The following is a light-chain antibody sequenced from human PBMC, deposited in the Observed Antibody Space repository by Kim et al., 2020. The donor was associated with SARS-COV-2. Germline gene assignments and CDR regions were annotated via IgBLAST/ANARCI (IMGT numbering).Light chain of an antibody. CDR1: QDISNY. J-gene: IGKJ1*01. Sequence: ASGGDRVTITGRASQDISNYLAWFQLKPGKAPKLLIYAASALQPGVPSRFSGSGSGTDFTLTVTSLQPEDVATYYCQKCDSAPWTFGQGTKVDIK. V-gene: IGKV1-27*01. CDR2: AAS. CDR3: QKCDSAPWT.